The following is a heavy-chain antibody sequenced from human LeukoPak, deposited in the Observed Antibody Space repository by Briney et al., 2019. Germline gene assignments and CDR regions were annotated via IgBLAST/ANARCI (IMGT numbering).Heavy chain of an antibody. CDR3: AKISRGGYHYMDV. CDR1: GFDFNIYS. V-gene: IGHV3-48*01. Sequence: GGCLRLSCEASGFDFNIYSMNWVLQAPGKGLEWVSYISGGSTVLYYRDSLKGRFTVSRDNAKSSMYLQMNSLRADDTAVYYCAKISRGGYHYMDVWGKGTMVAVSS. CDR2: ISGGSTVL. D-gene: IGHD3-10*01. J-gene: IGHJ6*03.